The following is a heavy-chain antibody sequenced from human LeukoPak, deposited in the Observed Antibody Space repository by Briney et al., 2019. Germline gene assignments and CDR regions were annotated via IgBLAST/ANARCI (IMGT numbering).Heavy chain of an antibody. D-gene: IGHD5-12*01. CDR3: ARNENSGWGYFDY. CDR1: GFTFSSYS. Sequence: GGSLRLSCAASGFTFSSYSMNWVRQAPGKGLEWVSVIGGSNGITFYVGSVKGRFTISRDNSKDTLYLQMNSLRAEDTAVYYCARNENSGWGYFDYWGQGTLVTVSS. V-gene: IGHV3-23*01. J-gene: IGHJ4*02. CDR2: IGGSNGIT.